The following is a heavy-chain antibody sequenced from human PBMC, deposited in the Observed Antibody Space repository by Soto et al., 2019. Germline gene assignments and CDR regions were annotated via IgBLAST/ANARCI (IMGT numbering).Heavy chain of an antibody. CDR2: ISSSGDYI. Sequence: GGSLRLSCAASGFTLSDYTMNWVRQAPGKGLEWVSSISSSGDYIYYADSLKGRFTISRDSPKSSLYLQMNSLRAEDTAVYYCTRDRKGEPNGSGYWGQGTLVTVSS. CDR3: TRDRKGEPNGSGY. D-gene: IGHD1-26*01. V-gene: IGHV3-21*01. J-gene: IGHJ4*02. CDR1: GFTLSDYT.